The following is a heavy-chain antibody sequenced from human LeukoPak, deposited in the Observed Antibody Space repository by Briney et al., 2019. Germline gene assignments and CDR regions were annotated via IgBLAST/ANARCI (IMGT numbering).Heavy chain of an antibody. CDR1: GGFISGYY. D-gene: IGHD6-25*01. V-gene: IGHV4-34*01. Sequence: SETLSLTCAVYGGFISGYYWSWIRQPQGKGLEWIGEIHHGGSTNYNPSLRSRVTISVDTSKNQVSLKMRSVTAADTAVYYCARGPHRIAASGTVDNWGQGTRVTVSS. CDR2: IHHGGST. CDR3: ARGPHRIAASGTVDN. J-gene: IGHJ4*02.